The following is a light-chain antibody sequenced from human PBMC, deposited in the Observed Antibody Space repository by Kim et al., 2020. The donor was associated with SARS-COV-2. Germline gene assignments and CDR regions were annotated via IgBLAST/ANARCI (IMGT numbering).Light chain of an antibody. J-gene: IGLJ3*02. Sequence: GQRLILSCSGSTFIIGSDTVDWYPQLPGTAPKLLIHSDNKRPSGVPDRFSGSKSGTSASLAISGLQSEDEAHYYCATWDGSLNGPVFGGGTQLTVL. CDR3: ATWDGSLNGPV. CDR2: SDN. CDR1: TFIIGSDT. V-gene: IGLV1-44*01.